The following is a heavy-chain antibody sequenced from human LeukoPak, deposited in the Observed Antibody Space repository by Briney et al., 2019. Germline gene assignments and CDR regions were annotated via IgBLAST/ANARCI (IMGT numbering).Heavy chain of an antibody. J-gene: IGHJ4*02. V-gene: IGHV3-30*02. D-gene: IGHD2-21*02. Sequence: QSGGPLRPSCAASGFTFSSYGMHWVRQAPGKGLEWVAFIRYDGSNKYYADSVKGRFTISRDNAKNSLYLQMNSLRAEDTAVYYCASDKTLDYWGQGTLVTVSS. CDR1: GFTFSSYG. CDR3: ASDKTLDY. CDR2: IRYDGSNK.